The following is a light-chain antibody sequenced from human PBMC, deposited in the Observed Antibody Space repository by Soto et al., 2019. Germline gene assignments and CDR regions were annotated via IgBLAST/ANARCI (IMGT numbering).Light chain of an antibody. Sequence: EVVMTQTPATLSVSPGQRATLSCRASQGVSTNLAWYQQKPGQAPRLVIYDASSRATGFPARFSGRGSGTEFTLNSSSLQSEDFALYFWHQYGNWRLTFGPGTKVD. CDR2: DAS. J-gene: IGKJ3*01. CDR1: QGVSTN. CDR3: HQYGNWRLT. V-gene: IGKV3-15*01.